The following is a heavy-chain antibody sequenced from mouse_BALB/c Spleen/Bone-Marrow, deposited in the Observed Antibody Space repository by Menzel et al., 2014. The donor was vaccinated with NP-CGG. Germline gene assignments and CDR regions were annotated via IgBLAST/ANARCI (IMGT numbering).Heavy chain of an antibody. CDR3: ARFYDGYYPPLDY. CDR2: INPSTGYT. J-gene: IGHJ2*01. Sequence: VKLVESGAELAKPGASVKMSCKASGYTFTDYWMHWVKQRPGQGLEWLGYINPSTGYTEYNQKFKDKATLTADKSSSTAYMQLNSLTSEDSAVYYCARFYDGYYPPLDYWGQGTTLTVSS. V-gene: IGHV1-7*01. CDR1: GYTFTDYW. D-gene: IGHD2-3*01.